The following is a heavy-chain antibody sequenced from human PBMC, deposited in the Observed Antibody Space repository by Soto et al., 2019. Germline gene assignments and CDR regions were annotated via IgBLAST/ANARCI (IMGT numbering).Heavy chain of an antibody. CDR2: IKPDESEK. D-gene: IGHD4-4*01. CDR3: VRGGSNYAS. CDR1: GFTFSDPW. Sequence: EVQLVESGGGLVQPGGSLRLSCTASGFTFSDPWMTWVRQAPGKGLEWVARIKPDESEKKYADSVTGRFSISRDNAKNSMYLQMDSLRGEDTAVYYCVRGGSNYASWGQGTLVTVSS. V-gene: IGHV3-7*01. J-gene: IGHJ5*02.